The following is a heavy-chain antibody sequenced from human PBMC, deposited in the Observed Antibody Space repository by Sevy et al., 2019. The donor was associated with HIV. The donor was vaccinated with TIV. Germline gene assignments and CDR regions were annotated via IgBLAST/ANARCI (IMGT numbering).Heavy chain of an antibody. Sequence: GGSLRLSCAASGFTFDDYGMSWVRQAPGKGLEWVSCINWNGGSTGYADSVKGRFTISRDNAKNSLYLQMNSLRAEDTALYYCARDYGSGSYLYYFDYWGQGTLVTVSS. CDR1: GFTFDDYG. CDR2: INWNGGST. CDR3: ARDYGSGSYLYYFDY. J-gene: IGHJ4*02. V-gene: IGHV3-20*04. D-gene: IGHD3-10*01.